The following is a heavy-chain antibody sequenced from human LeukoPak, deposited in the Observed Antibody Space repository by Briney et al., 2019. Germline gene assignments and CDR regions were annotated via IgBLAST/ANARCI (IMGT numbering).Heavy chain of an antibody. D-gene: IGHD2-21*02. Sequence: GGSLRLSCAASGFTFSSYWMSWVRQAPGKGLEWVANIKQDGSEKYYVDSVKGRFTISRDNSKNTLYLQMNSLRAEDTAVYYCARELCGGDCYTDYWGQGTLVTVSS. CDR1: GFTFSSYW. CDR2: IKQDGSEK. CDR3: ARELCGGDCYTDY. J-gene: IGHJ4*02. V-gene: IGHV3-7*03.